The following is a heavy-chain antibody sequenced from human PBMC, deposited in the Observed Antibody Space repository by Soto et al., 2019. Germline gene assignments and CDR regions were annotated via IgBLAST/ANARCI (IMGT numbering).Heavy chain of an antibody. J-gene: IGHJ4*02. Sequence: GGSLRLSCAASGFTFSTFAMSWVRQAPGKGPEWVSSITSGGGGTFYADSVRGRFTISRDNSKNTVYLQINILRDEDTAVYYCAKRPIDVSGAAPQYLDYWGQGTLVTVSS. CDR1: GFTFSTFA. CDR3: AKRPIDVSGAAPQYLDY. CDR2: ITSGGGGT. D-gene: IGHD6-19*01. V-gene: IGHV3-23*01.